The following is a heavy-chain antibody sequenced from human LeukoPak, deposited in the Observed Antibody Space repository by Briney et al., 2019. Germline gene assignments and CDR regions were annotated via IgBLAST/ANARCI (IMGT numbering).Heavy chain of an antibody. CDR1: GFTFDDYA. D-gene: IGHD3-10*01. Sequence: PGGSLRLSCVASGFTFDDYAMHWVRQAPGKGLEWVSLISGDGGSTYYADSVKGRFTISRDNSKNSLYLQMNSLRTEDTALYYCAKAPITMVRGVMPYYMDVWGKGTTVTVSS. CDR2: ISGDGGST. CDR3: AKAPITMVRGVMPYYMDV. J-gene: IGHJ6*03. V-gene: IGHV3-43*02.